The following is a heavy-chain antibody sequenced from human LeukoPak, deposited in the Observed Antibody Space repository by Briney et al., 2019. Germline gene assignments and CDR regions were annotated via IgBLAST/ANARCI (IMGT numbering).Heavy chain of an antibody. Sequence: SETLSLTCTVSGGSISSYYWSWIRQPAGKGLEWIGRIYTSGSTNYSPSLKSRVTMSVDTSKNQFSLKLSSVTAADTAVYYCARVGAAAAGSHYYYYYYYMDVWGKGTTVTVSS. J-gene: IGHJ6*03. CDR1: GGSISSYY. CDR3: ARVGAAAAGSHYYYYYYYMDV. D-gene: IGHD6-13*01. CDR2: IYTSGST. V-gene: IGHV4-4*07.